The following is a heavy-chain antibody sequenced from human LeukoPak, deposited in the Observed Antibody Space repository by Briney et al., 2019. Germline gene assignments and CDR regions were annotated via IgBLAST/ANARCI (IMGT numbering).Heavy chain of an antibody. CDR1: GFTVSSNY. Sequence: PGGSLRLSCAASGFTVSSNYMSWVRQAPGRGLEWVSVIYSGGSTYYADSVKGRFTISRDNSKNTLYLQMNSLRAEDTAVYYCASIKVAVAGSGAWGQGTLVTVSS. V-gene: IGHV3-53*01. CDR3: ASIKVAVAGSGA. J-gene: IGHJ4*02. CDR2: IYSGGST. D-gene: IGHD6-19*01.